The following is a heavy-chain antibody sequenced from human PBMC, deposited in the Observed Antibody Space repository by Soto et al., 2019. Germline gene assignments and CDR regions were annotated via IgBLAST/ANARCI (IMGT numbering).Heavy chain of an antibody. CDR3: ARDRDVAAAGNWFDP. D-gene: IGHD6-13*01. Sequence: PSETLSLTCAVSVGSISSSNWCSWVRQPPGKGLEWIGEIYHSGSTNYNPSLKSRVTISVDKSKNQFSLKLSSVTAADTAVYYCARDRDVAAAGNWFDPWGQGTLVTSPQ. CDR2: IYHSGST. CDR1: VGSISSSNW. V-gene: IGHV4-4*02. J-gene: IGHJ5*02.